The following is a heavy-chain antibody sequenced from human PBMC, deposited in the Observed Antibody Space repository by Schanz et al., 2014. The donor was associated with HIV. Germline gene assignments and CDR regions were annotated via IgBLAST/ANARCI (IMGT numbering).Heavy chain of an antibody. CDR1: GFTFSTYW. CDR2: INQDGSEF. J-gene: IGHJ6*02. Sequence: EVQLVESGGGLVQPGGSLRLSCTASGFTFSTYWMSWVRQAPGKGLEWVANINQDGSEFYYVDSVKGRFTVSRDNAKKSLYLQMNSLRGEDTAVYFCANTEFPYSSSSDYYYGMDVWGQGTTVTVSS. D-gene: IGHD6-6*01. CDR3: ANTEFPYSSSSDYYYGMDV. V-gene: IGHV3-7*01.